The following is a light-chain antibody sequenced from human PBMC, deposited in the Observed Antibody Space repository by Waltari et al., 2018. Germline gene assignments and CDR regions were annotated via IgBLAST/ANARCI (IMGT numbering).Light chain of an antibody. Sequence: SYVVTQPPSVSLAPGKTAKITCGGDDIGRKHGCLYQQRPGQAPVLVVYNNSDRSSGVPERFSGSNSGDTATLTISRVEVGDEADFYCQVWDSTTDHAIFGGGTKLTVL. J-gene: IGLJ2*01. V-gene: IGLV3-21*03. CDR3: QVWDSTTDHAI. CDR2: NNS. CDR1: DIGRKH.